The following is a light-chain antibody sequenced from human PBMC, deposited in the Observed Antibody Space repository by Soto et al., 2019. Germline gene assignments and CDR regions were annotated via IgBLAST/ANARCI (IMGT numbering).Light chain of an antibody. V-gene: IGKV3-20*01. CDR1: QSVSSSY. CDR3: QQYGYSPRI. CDR2: ATS. J-gene: IGKJ5*01. Sequence: EIVLTQSPVTLSLSPGERATLSCRASQSVSSSYLGWYQQKPGQSPRLRIFATSNRATDIPDRFSGSGSGTDFTLTISRLEPVDFAMYYCQQYGYSPRIFGQGTRLEIK.